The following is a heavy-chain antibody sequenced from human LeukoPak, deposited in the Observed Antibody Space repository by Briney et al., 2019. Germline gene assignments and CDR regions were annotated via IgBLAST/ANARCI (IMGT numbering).Heavy chain of an antibody. V-gene: IGHV3-9*01. CDR2: ITWNSGSI. CDR1: GFTFDDYA. D-gene: IGHD6-13*01. CDR3: ATEVGVSAASFDV. J-gene: IGHJ3*01. Sequence: GGSLRLSCAASGFTFDDYAMHWVRHAQGKGLEWVSGITWNSGSIGYADSVKGRFTISRDNAGNSLYLQMDNLRPEDSATYYCATEVGVSAASFDVWGRGTMVTVSS.